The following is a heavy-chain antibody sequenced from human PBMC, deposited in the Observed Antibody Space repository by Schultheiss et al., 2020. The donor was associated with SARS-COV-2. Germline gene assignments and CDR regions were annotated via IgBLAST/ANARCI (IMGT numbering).Heavy chain of an antibody. V-gene: IGHV1-69*05. CDR3: AATYDFWSGYVSYWYFDL. J-gene: IGHJ2*01. CDR2: IIPIFGTA. D-gene: IGHD3-3*01. Sequence: SVKVSCKASGGTFSSYAISWVRQAPGQGLEWMGGIIPIFGTANYAQKFQERVTITRDMSTSTAYMELSSLRSEDTAVYYCAATYDFWSGYVSYWYFDLWGRGTLVTVSS. CDR1: GGTFSSYA.